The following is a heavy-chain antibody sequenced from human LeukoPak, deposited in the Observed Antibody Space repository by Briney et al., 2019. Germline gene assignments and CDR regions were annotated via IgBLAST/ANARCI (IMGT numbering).Heavy chain of an antibody. CDR3: ARHRDCSSGACYPDY. J-gene: IGHJ4*02. V-gene: IGHV5-51*01. D-gene: IGHD2-15*01. CDR2: IYPGDSNT. CDR1: GYSFTTYW. Sequence: GESLKISCKGSGYSFTTYWIAWVRQMPGKGLEWMGIIYPGDSNTRYSPSFQGQVTISADKSITTAYLQWSSLKASDTAMYYCARHRDCSSGACYPDYWGQGTLVTVSS.